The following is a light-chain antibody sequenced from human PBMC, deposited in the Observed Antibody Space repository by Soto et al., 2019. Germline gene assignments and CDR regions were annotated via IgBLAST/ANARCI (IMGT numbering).Light chain of an antibody. CDR2: EVS. CDR3: SSYAGSNNHV. J-gene: IGLJ1*01. V-gene: IGLV2-8*01. Sequence: QSVLTQPPCASGSPGQSVTFSCTETSSDVGGYNYVSWYQQHPGKAPKLMIYEVSKRPSGVPDRFSGSKSGNTASLTVSGLQAEDEADYYCSSYAGSNNHVFGTGTKVTVL. CDR1: SSDVGGYNY.